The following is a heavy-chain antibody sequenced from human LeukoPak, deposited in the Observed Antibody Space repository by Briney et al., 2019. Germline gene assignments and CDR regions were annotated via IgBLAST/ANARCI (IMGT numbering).Heavy chain of an antibody. CDR2: INPNSGGT. D-gene: IGHD4-17*01. CDR3: ARDRGSYYGDYADYYYMDV. V-gene: IGHV1-2*02. J-gene: IGHJ6*03. Sequence: ASVKVSCKASGYTFTGYYMHWVRQAPGQGLEWMGWINPNSGGTNYAQKFQGRVTMTRDTSISTAYMELSRLRFDDTAVYYCARDRGSYYGDYADYYYMDVWGKGTTVTVSS. CDR1: GYTFTGYY.